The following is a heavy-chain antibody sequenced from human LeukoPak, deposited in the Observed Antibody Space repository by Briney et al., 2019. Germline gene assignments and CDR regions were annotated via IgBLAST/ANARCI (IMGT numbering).Heavy chain of an antibody. Sequence: SETLSLTCTVSGYSISSGYYWGWIRQPPGKGLEWIGSIYHSGSTYYNPSLKSRVTISVDTSKNQFSLKLSSVTAADTAVYYCARRGRGGDSDYWGQGTLVTVSS. CDR1: GYSISSGYY. D-gene: IGHD2-21*01. CDR2: IYHSGST. J-gene: IGHJ4*02. V-gene: IGHV4-38-2*02. CDR3: ARRGRGGDSDY.